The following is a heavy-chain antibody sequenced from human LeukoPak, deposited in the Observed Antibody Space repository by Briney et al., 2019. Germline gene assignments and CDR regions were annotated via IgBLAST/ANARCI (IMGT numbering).Heavy chain of an antibody. Sequence: SETLSLTCTVSGGSISSYYWSWIRQPPGKGLEWIGYIYYSGSTNYNPSLKSRVTISVDTSKNQFSLKLSSVTAADTAVYYCARGNYDSGGYYYFDYWGQGTLVTVSS. J-gene: IGHJ4*02. CDR1: GGSISSYY. CDR3: ARGNYDSGGYYYFDY. D-gene: IGHD3-22*01. V-gene: IGHV4-59*01. CDR2: IYYSGST.